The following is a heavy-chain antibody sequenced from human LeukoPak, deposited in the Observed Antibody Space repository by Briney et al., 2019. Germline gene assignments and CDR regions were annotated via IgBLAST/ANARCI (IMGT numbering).Heavy chain of an antibody. CDR1: GGSIGSYY. V-gene: IGHV4-59*01. D-gene: IGHD3-22*01. J-gene: IGHJ4*02. CDR3: ARDRSDGSGYYGYYFDY. CDR2: IYYSGST. Sequence: PSETLSLTCIASGGSIGSYYWSWIRQPPGKGLEWIGHIYYSGSTDYNPSLRSRVTISVDTSKNQFSLRLSSVTAADTAVYYCARDRSDGSGYYGYYFDYWGQGTLVSVSS.